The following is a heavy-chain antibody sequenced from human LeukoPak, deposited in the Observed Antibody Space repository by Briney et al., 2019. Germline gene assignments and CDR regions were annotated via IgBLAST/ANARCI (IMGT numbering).Heavy chain of an antibody. CDR3: ARDRGMTIDY. Sequence: PGGSLRLSCAASGFTFSSYEMNWVRHAPGKGLEWVSYISSSGNTIYYADSVKGRFTVSRDNAKNSLYLQMNSLRAEDTAVYYCARDRGMTIDYWGQGTLVTVSS. J-gene: IGHJ4*02. D-gene: IGHD3-10*01. CDR2: ISSSGNTI. V-gene: IGHV3-48*03. CDR1: GFTFSSYE.